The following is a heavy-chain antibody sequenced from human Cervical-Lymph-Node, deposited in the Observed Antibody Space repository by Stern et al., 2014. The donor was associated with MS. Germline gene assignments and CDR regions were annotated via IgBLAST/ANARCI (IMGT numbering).Heavy chain of an antibody. CDR1: GFSFSAYG. CDR3: AKPQQQLAFDY. J-gene: IGHJ4*02. V-gene: IGHV3-30*18. Sequence: QVQLVESGGGVVQPGRSLRLSCAVSGFSFSAYGMHWVRQAPGKGLACVASISHDGTYKSYADSVKGRFTISRDNSRNTLYLQMNSLRPEDTAVYYCAKPQQQLAFDYWGQGTLVTVSS. CDR2: ISHDGTYK. D-gene: IGHD6-13*01.